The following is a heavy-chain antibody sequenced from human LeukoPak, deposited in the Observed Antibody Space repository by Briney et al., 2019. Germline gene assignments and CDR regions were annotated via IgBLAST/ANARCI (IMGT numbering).Heavy chain of an antibody. V-gene: IGHV4-59*12. D-gene: IGHD6-19*01. Sequence: SETLSLTCTVSGGSISSYYWSWIRQPPGKGLEWIGYIYYSGSTNYNPSLKSRVTISVDTSKNQFSLKLSSVTAADTAVYYCASHPVAGTGSHLYYYYGMDVWGQGTTVTVSS. CDR1: GGSISSYY. CDR3: ASHPVAGTGSHLYYYYGMDV. J-gene: IGHJ6*02. CDR2: IYYSGST.